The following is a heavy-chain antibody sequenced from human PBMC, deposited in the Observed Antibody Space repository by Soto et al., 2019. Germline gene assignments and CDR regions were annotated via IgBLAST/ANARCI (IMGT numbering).Heavy chain of an antibody. CDR1: GLTFSSYA. CDR2: ISYDGSNK. D-gene: IGHD1-1*01. J-gene: IGHJ6*02. CDR3: ARDRLRYNWNDFPYYYYGMDV. Sequence: QVQLVESGGGVVQPGRSLRLSCAASGLTFSSYAMHWVRQAPGKGPEWVAVISYDGSNKYYADSVKGRFTISRDNSKNTLYLQMNSLRAEDTAVYYCARDRLRYNWNDFPYYYYGMDVWGQGTTVTVSS. V-gene: IGHV3-30-3*01.